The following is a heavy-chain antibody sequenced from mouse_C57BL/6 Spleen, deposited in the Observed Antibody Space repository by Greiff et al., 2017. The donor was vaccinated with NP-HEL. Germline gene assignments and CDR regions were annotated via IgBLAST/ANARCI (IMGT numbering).Heavy chain of an antibody. Sequence: QVQLKESGPGLVAPSQSLSITCTVSGFSLTSYAISWVRQPPGKGLEWLGVIWPGGGTNYNSAPKSRLSISKDNSKSQVFLKMNSLQTDDTARYYCARYGSSYVEAMDYWGQGTSVTVSS. CDR1: GFSLTSYA. CDR3: ARYGSSYVEAMDY. CDR2: IWPGGGT. V-gene: IGHV2-9-1*01. D-gene: IGHD1-1*01. J-gene: IGHJ4*01.